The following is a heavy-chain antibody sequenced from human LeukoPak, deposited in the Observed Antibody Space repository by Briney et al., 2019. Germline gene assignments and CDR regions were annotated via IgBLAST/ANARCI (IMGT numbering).Heavy chain of an antibody. J-gene: IGHJ6*02. Sequence: SETLSLTCAVYGGSFSGYYWSWIRQPPGKGLEWIGEINHSGSTNYNPSLKSRVTISVDTSKNQFSLKLSSVIAADTAVYYCARGTSHSSRMDVWGQGTTVTVSS. CDR2: INHSGST. CDR3: ARGTSHSSRMDV. V-gene: IGHV4-34*01. D-gene: IGHD2-15*01. CDR1: GGSFSGYY.